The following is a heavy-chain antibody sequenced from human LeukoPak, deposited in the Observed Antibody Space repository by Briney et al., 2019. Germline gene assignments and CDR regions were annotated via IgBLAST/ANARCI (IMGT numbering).Heavy chain of an antibody. CDR3: VREVIAAAGPFDY. D-gene: IGHD6-13*01. V-gene: IGHV4-31*03. CDR1: GGSISSGGYY. J-gene: IGHJ4*02. Sequence: KSSETLSLTCTVSGGSISSGGYYWSWIRQHPGKGLEWIGYIYYSGSTYYNPSLKSRVTISVDTSKDQFSLKLSSVTAADTAVYYCVREVIAAAGPFDYWGQGTLVTVSS. CDR2: IYYSGST.